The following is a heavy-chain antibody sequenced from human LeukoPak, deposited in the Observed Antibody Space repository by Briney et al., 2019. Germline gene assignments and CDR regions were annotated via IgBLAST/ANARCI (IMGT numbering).Heavy chain of an antibody. CDR2: IIPIFGTA. J-gene: IGHJ3*02. V-gene: IGHV1-69*01. D-gene: IGHD3-3*01. CDR3: AREHDFWSPYAFDI. CDR1: GGTFSSYA. Sequence: GASVKVSCKASGGTFSSYAISWVRQAPGQGLEWMGGIIPIFGTANYAQKFQGRVTITADESTSTAYMELSSLRSEDTAVYYCAREHDFWSPYAFDIWGQGTMVTVSS.